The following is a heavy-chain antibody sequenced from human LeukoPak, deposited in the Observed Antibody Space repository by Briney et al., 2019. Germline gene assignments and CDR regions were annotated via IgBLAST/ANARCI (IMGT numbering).Heavy chain of an antibody. CDR2: ISSSGSGT. CDR1: GFTFSTYA. CDR3: ARDRPHTAPYYYYGMDV. J-gene: IGHJ6*02. D-gene: IGHD5-18*01. Sequence: GGSLRLSCAASGFTFSTYAMSWVRQAPGKGLEWVSAISSSGSGTYYADSVKGRFTISRDDSKNTLYLQMNSLRAEDTAVYYCARDRPHTAPYYYYGMDVWGQGTTVTVSS. V-gene: IGHV3-23*01.